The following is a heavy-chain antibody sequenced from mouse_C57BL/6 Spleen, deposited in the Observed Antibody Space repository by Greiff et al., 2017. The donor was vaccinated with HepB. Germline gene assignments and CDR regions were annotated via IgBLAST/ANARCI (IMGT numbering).Heavy chain of an antibody. D-gene: IGHD4-1*01. V-gene: IGHV1-61*01. CDR2: IYPSDSET. Sequence: QVQLQQPGAELVRPGSSVKLSCKASGYTFTSYWMDWVKQRPGQGLEWIGNIYPSDSETHYNQKFKDKATLTVDKSSSTAYMQLSSLTSEDSAVYYCARSLNWDRKGYYWGQGTTLTVSS. CDR1: GYTFTSYW. J-gene: IGHJ2*01. CDR3: ARSLNWDRKGYY.